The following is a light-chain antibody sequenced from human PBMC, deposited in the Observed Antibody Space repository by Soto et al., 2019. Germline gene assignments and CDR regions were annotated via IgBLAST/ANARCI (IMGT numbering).Light chain of an antibody. J-gene: IGKJ1*01. CDR1: QGISSA. V-gene: IGKV1D-13*01. CDR3: QQFNNYPT. CDR2: DAS. Sequence: AIQLTQSPSSLSASVGDRVTITCRASQGISSALAWYQQKPGKAPKLLIYDASSLESGVPSRFSGSGSGTDFTLTISSLQPKDFATYYCQQFNNYPTFGQGTKVEIK.